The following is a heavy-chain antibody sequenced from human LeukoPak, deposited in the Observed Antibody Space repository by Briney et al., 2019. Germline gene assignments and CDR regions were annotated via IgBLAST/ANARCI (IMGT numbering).Heavy chain of an antibody. CDR2: IWYDGSNK. CDR3: AKDLVLRRGYSYGYFDY. D-gene: IGHD5-18*01. Sequence: GGSLRLSCAASGFTFSSYGMHWVRQAPGKGLEWVAVIWYDGSNKYYADSVQGRFTISRDNSKNTLYLQMNSLRAEDTAVYYCAKDLVLRRGYSYGYFDYWGQGTLVTVSS. J-gene: IGHJ4*02. V-gene: IGHV3-33*06. CDR1: GFTFSSYG.